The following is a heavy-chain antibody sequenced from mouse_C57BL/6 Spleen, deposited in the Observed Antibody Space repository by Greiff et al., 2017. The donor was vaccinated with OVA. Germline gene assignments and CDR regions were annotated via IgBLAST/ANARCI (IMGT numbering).Heavy chain of an antibody. CDR1: GFNIKDYY. D-gene: IGHD2-5*01. CDR3: ARSGYSNYVVYAMDY. CDR2: IDPEDGET. V-gene: IGHV14-2*01. J-gene: IGHJ4*01. Sequence: VQLQQSGAELVKPGASVKLSCTASGFNIKDYYMHWVKQRTEQGLEWIGRIDPEDGETTYAPKFQGKATITADTSSNTAYLQLSSLTSEDTAVYYCARSGYSNYVVYAMDYWGQGTSVTVSS.